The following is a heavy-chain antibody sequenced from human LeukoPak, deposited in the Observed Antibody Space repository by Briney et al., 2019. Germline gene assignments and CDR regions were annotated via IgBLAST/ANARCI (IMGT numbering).Heavy chain of an antibody. CDR1: GDSVSSNSAA. CDR2: TYYRSKWYN. J-gene: IGHJ6*04. D-gene: IGHD3-10*01. V-gene: IGHV6-1*01. CDR3: ARAWSRGITMVRGVITGNFSCYYYYYGMDV. Sequence: SQTLSLTCAISGDSVSSNSAAWNWIRQSPSRGLEWLGRTYYRSKWYNDYAVSVKSRITINPDTSKNQFSLQLNSVTPEDTAVYYCARAWSRGITMVRGVITGNFSCYYYYYGMDVWGKGTTVTVSS.